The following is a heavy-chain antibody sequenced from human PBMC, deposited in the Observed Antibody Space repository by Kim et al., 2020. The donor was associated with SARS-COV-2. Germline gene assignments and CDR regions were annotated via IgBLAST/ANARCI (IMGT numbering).Heavy chain of an antibody. J-gene: IGHJ4*02. CDR3: AKDVAKFSLYYFDY. D-gene: IGHD2-15*01. CDR2: ISWHSGSI. Sequence: GGSLRLSCAASGFTFDDYAMHWVRQAPGKGLEWVSGISWHSGSIGYADPVKGRFTISRDNAKNSLYLQMNSLRAEDTALYYCAKDVAKFSLYYFDYWGQGTLVTVSA. V-gene: IGHV3-9*01. CDR1: GFTFDDYA.